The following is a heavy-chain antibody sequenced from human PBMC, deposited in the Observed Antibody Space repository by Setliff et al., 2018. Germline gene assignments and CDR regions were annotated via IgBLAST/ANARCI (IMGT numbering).Heavy chain of an antibody. CDR2: MSYDGSNK. V-gene: IGHV3-30-3*01. CDR1: GFTFSSYA. D-gene: IGHD2-15*01. J-gene: IGHJ6*02. Sequence: GESLKISCTASGFTFSSYAMHWVRQAPGKGLEWVAVMSYDGSNKYYTDSVKGRFTISRDNAKNSLFLQMNSLRAEDTALYYCVSNPPRYCTGGICFDNGMDVWGQGTTVTVSS. CDR3: VSNPPRYCTGGICFDNGMDV.